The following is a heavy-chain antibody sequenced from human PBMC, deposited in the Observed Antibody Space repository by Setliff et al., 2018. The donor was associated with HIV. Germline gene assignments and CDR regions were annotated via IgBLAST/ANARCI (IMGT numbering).Heavy chain of an antibody. Sequence: LRLSCAASGFTFSSYAMHWVRQAPGKGLEWVAVISYDGSNKYYADSVKGRFTISRDNSKNTLYLQMNSLRSEDTAVYFCAREGEGNGWARLDYWGQGTLVTVSS. V-gene: IGHV3-30-3*01. J-gene: IGHJ4*02. CDR1: GFTFSSYA. CDR2: ISYDGSNK. CDR3: AREGEGNGWARLDY. D-gene: IGHD6-19*01.